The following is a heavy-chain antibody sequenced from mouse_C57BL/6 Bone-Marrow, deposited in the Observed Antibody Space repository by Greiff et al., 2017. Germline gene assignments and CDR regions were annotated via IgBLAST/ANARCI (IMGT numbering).Heavy chain of an antibody. J-gene: IGHJ3*01. CDR3: ARAHYGSSPAWFAY. CDR1: GYSITSGYY. V-gene: IGHV3-6*01. Sequence: DVKLVESGPGLVKPSQSLSLTCSVTGYSITSGYYWNWIRQFPGNKLEWMGYISYDGSNNYNPSLKNRISITRDTAKNQFFLKLNSVTTEDTATYYCARAHYGSSPAWFAYWGQGTLVTVSA. CDR2: ISYDGSN. D-gene: IGHD1-1*01.